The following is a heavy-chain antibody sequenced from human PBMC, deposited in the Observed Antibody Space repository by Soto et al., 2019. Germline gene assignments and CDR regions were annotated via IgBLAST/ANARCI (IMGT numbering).Heavy chain of an antibody. V-gene: IGHV3-15*01. CDR2: IKSKTDGGTT. CDR3: TTDFSSSTDYYYYYMDV. Sequence: GGSLRLSCAASGFTFSNACMSWVLQAPGKGLEWVGRIKSKTDGGTTDYAAPVKGRFTISRDDSKNTLYLQMNSLKTEDTAVYYCTTDFSSSTDYYYYYMDVRGKGTTVTVSS. D-gene: IGHD6-13*01. J-gene: IGHJ6*03. CDR1: GFTFSNAC.